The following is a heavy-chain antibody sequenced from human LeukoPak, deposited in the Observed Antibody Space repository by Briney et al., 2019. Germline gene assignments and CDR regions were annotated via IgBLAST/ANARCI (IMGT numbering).Heavy chain of an antibody. CDR3: VKSYYDSSGPEDY. CDR2: VTSTGAGT. CDR1: GFTFSTYA. Sequence: GGSLRLSCVTSGFTFSTYAMSWVRQAPGKGLEWVSTVTSTGAGTSYAEFAKGRFTISRDNSDSTLYLQMSSLRAEDTAVYYCVKSYYDSSGPEDYWGQGTLVTVSS. D-gene: IGHD3-22*01. J-gene: IGHJ4*02. V-gene: IGHV3-23*01.